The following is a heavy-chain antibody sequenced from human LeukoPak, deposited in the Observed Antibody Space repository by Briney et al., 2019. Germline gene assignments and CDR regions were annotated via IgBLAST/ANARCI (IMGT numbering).Heavy chain of an antibody. CDR2: IIPIFGTA. D-gene: IGHD4-23*01. V-gene: IGHV1-69*01. CDR1: GGTFSSYA. Sequence: SVKVACKASGGTFSSYAISWVRQAPGQGLEWMGGIIPIFGTANYAQKFQGRVTITADESTSTDYMELSSLRSEDTAVYYCARGWLAETTVVTPYNYWGQGPLVTVSS. CDR3: ARGWLAETTVVTPYNY. J-gene: IGHJ1*01.